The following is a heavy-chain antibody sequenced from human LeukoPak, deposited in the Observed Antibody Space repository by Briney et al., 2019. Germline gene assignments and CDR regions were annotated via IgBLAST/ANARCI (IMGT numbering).Heavy chain of an antibody. CDR2: IVGSSSHI. D-gene: IGHD3-22*01. Sequence: GGSLRLSCAASGFTFSSYSMNWVRQAPGRGLEWVSSIVGSSSHIYYADSVKGRFTISRDNARNTLYLQMNGLRAEDTAVYYCSRSAYYDGSGNYYDYWGQGALVTVSS. CDR3: SRSAYYDGSGNYYDY. J-gene: IGHJ4*02. V-gene: IGHV3-21*01. CDR1: GFTFSSYS.